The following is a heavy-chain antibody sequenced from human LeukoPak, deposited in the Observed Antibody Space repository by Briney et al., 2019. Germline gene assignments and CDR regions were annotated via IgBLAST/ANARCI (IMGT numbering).Heavy chain of an antibody. D-gene: IGHD4-17*01. Sequence: GGSLRLSCAASGFTFSSYSMNWVRQAPGKGLEWVSSISSSSSYIYYADSVKGRFTISRDNAKNSLYLQMNSLRAEDTAVYFCARTGSTVTISNRPFDYWGQGTLVTVSS. V-gene: IGHV3-21*01. CDR2: ISSSSSYI. CDR3: ARTGSTVTISNRPFDY. J-gene: IGHJ4*02. CDR1: GFTFSSYS.